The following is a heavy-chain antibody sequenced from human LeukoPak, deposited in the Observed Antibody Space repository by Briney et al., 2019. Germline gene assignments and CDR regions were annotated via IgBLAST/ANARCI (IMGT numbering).Heavy chain of an antibody. J-gene: IGHJ5*02. CDR3: ARVPRYSSGWYWFDP. CDR2: IYYSGST. V-gene: IGHV4-59*12. D-gene: IGHD6-19*01. CDR1: GDSISSYY. Sequence: SETLSLTCAVSGDSISSYYWSWIRQPPGKGLEWIGYIYYSGSTNYNPSLKSRVTISVDKSKNQFSLKLSSVTAADTAVYYCARVPRYSSGWYWFDPWGQGTLVTVSS.